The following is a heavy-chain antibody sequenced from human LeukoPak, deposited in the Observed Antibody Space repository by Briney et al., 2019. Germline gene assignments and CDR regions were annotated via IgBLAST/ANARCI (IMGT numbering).Heavy chain of an antibody. V-gene: IGHV4-39*01. D-gene: IGHD3-16*01. J-gene: IGHJ4*02. CDR1: GGSISSSSYY. CDR3: ARQGAFNY. CDR2: IYYSGST. Sequence: SETLSLTCTVSGGSISSSSYYWGWIRQPPGKGLEWIGSIYYSGSTYYNPSLKSRVTISVDTSKNQFSLKLSSVTAADTAVYYCARQGAFNYWGQGTLVTVSP.